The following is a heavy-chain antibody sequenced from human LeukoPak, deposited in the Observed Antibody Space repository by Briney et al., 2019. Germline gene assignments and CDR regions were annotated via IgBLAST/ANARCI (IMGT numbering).Heavy chain of an antibody. CDR1: GFTFDDYA. CDR2: ISWNSGSI. Sequence: GRSLRLSCAASGFTFDDYAMHWVRQAPGKGLEWVSGISWNSGSIGYADSVKGRFTISRDNAKNSLYLQMNSLRAEDTALYYCAKDSYGDYDVSPTIYGMDVWGQGTTVTVSS. D-gene: IGHD4-17*01. J-gene: IGHJ6*02. CDR3: AKDSYGDYDVSPTIYGMDV. V-gene: IGHV3-9*01.